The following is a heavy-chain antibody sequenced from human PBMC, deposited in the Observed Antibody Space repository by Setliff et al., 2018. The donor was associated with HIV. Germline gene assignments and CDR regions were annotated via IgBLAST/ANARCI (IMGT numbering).Heavy chain of an antibody. V-gene: IGHV1-69*10. CDR1: GGTVNSQA. CDR3: ARGGTYFERWFPPTYYMDL. D-gene: IGHD3-9*01. CDR2: YIPTLHIT. Sequence: VKVSCNASGGTVNSQALDWERQAPGQGLEWMGGYIPTLHITRYAENIHRGRVTISADTSTSTVYLDLKGLKTEDTAVYYCARGGTYFERWFPPTYYMDLWGEGTSVTVSS. J-gene: IGHJ6*03.